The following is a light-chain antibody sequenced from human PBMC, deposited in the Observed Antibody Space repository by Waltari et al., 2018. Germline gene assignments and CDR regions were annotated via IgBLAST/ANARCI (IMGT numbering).Light chain of an antibody. CDR3: NSRDSSGNHVV. J-gene: IGLJ2*01. CDR2: GKN. V-gene: IGLV3-19*01. CDR1: SLGSHY. Sequence: SSELTQDPAVSVALGQTVRITCQGDSLGSHYASWYQQKPGQAPVLVIYGKNNRPSGIPDRFSGSSSGNTASLTITGAQAEDEADYYCNSRDSSGNHVVFGGWTKLTVL.